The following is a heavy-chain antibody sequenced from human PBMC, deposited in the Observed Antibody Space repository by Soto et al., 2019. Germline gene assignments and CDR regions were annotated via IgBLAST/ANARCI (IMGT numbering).Heavy chain of an antibody. CDR2: IWYDGSNK. D-gene: IGHD3-10*01. CDR1: GFTFSSYG. Sequence: SRRLSCAASGFTFSSYGMHWVRQAPGKGLEWVAVIWYDGSNKYYADSVKGRFTTSRDNSKNTLYLQMNSPRAEDTAVYYCASDRERITMFREVILPPDTTPFDYWGQGTLVTVSS. J-gene: IGHJ4*02. CDR3: ASDRERITMFREVILPPDTTPFDY. V-gene: IGHV3-33*01.